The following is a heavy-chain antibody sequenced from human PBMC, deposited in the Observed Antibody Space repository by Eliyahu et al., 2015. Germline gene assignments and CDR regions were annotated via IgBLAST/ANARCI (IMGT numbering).Heavy chain of an antibody. CDR1: GFPFSSYG. Sequence: QVQLVESGGGVVQPGRSLRLSCAASGFPFSSYGMXWVRQAPGKGLEWVAVISLDGENKYHSDSVTGRFTISRDNSREMVYLQLSSLRPEDTAVYYCTKDVSSEDYYYYYMDVWGKGTTVTVSS. J-gene: IGHJ6*03. V-gene: IGHV3-30*18. CDR3: TKDVSSEDYYYYYMDV. CDR2: ISLDGENK. D-gene: IGHD2-15*01.